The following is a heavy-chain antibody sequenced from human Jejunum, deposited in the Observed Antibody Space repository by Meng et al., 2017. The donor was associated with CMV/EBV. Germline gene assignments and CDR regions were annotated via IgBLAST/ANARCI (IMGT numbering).Heavy chain of an antibody. CDR2: IIPILDIG. V-gene: IGHV1-69*10. J-gene: IGHJ5*02. Sequence: SGDTFSNYGITWVRQAPGQGLEWMGGIIPILDIGNYAQKFQGRVTITADKFTGTAYMELSSLRSDDTAVYYCASDYYGSGTPPHSWGQGTLVTVSS. CDR3: ASDYYGSGTPPHS. CDR1: GDTFSNYG. D-gene: IGHD3-10*01.